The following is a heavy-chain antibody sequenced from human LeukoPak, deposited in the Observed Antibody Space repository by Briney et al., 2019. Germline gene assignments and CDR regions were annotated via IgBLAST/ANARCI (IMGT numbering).Heavy chain of an antibody. CDR2: ISYDGSNK. CDR1: GFTFSSYA. CDR3: ARDLKKYYDSSGPDY. J-gene: IGHJ4*02. D-gene: IGHD3-22*01. V-gene: IGHV3-30-3*01. Sequence: GGSLRLSCAASGFTFSSYAMHWVRQAPGKGLEWVAVISYDGSNKYYADSVKGRFTISRDNAKNSLYLQMNSLRAEDTAVYYCARDLKKYYDSSGPDYWGQGTLVTVSS.